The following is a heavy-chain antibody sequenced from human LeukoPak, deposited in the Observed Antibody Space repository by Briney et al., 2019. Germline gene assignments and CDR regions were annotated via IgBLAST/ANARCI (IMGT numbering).Heavy chain of an antibody. V-gene: IGHV3-21*01. D-gene: IGHD2-2*01. CDR2: ISSSSSYI. J-gene: IGHJ4*02. Sequence: GGSLRLSFAASGFTVSSNYMNWVRQAPGKGLEWVSSISSSSSYIYYADSVKGRFTISRDNAKNSLYLQMNSLRAEDTAVYYCAINIVVVPAAVDYWGQGTLVTVSS. CDR1: GFTVSSNY. CDR3: AINIVVVPAAVDY.